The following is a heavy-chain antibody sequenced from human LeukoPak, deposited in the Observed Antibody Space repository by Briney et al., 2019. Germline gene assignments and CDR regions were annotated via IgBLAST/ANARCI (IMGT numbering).Heavy chain of an antibody. J-gene: IGHJ4*02. D-gene: IGHD3-22*01. CDR1: GVTFSSYG. CDR2: ISYDGSNK. Sequence: GGSLRLSCAATGVTFSSYGMQWVRQAPGKGLEWVAVISYDGSNKYYADSVKGRFTISRDNSKNTLYLQMNSLRAEDTAVYYCAKVGARGPYYYDSSGYYYDYWGQGTLVTVSS. V-gene: IGHV3-30*18. CDR3: AKVGARGPYYYDSSGYYYDY.